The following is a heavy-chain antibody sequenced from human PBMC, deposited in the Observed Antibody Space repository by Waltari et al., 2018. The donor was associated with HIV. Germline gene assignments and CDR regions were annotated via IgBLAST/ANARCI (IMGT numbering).Heavy chain of an antibody. V-gene: IGHV3-23*04. CDR2: ISGSGGST. D-gene: IGHD3-22*01. Sequence: EVQLVESGGGLVQPGGSLSLSRVVSGLPFTNYAMYWGRQAPGKGLEGVSAISGSGGSTYYADSVKGRFTISRDNSKNTLYLQMNSLRAEDTAVYYCAKDDSTGSSGYYPFHYWGQGTLITVSS. CDR1: GLPFTNYA. CDR3: AKDDSTGSSGYYPFHY. J-gene: IGHJ4*02.